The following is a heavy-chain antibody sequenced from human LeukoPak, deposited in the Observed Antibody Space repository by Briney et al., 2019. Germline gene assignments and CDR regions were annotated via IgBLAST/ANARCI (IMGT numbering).Heavy chain of an antibody. V-gene: IGHV1-2*02. CDR3: ARASNSSGWYWDYYYYYYMDV. Sequence: ASVKVSCKASGYTFTSYGISWVRQAPGQGLEWMGWINPNSGGTNYAQKFQGRVTMTRDTSISTAYMELSRLRSDDTAVYYCARASNSSGWYWDYYYYYYMDVWGKGTTVTVSS. J-gene: IGHJ6*03. CDR1: GYTFTSYG. D-gene: IGHD6-19*01. CDR2: INPNSGGT.